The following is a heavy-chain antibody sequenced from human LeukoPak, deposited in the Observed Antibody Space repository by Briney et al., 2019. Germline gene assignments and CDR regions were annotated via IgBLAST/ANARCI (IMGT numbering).Heavy chain of an antibody. CDR3: AKDHTQGHSGYDYDY. V-gene: IGHV3-23*01. J-gene: IGHJ4*02. CDR1: GFTFSSYA. Sequence: PGGSLRLSCAASGFTFSSYAMSWVRQAPGKGLEWVSAISGSGGSTYYADSVKGRFTISRDNSKNTLYLQMNSLRAEDTAVYYCAKDHTQGHSGYDYDYWGQGTLVTVSS. D-gene: IGHD5-12*01. CDR2: ISGSGGST.